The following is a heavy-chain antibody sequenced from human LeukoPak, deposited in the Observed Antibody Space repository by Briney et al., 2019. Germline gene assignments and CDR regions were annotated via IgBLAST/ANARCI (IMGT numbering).Heavy chain of an antibody. CDR1: GFIFSNYW. J-gene: IGHJ3*01. CDR2: ISGSGGST. Sequence: GGSLRLSCAASGFIFSNYWMTWVRQAPGKGLEWVSAISGSGGSTYYADSVKGRFTISRDNSKNTLYLQMNSLRAEDTAVYYCAKDVHLVYSSSWYLAWGQGTMVTVSS. D-gene: IGHD6-13*01. V-gene: IGHV3-23*01. CDR3: AKDVHLVYSSSWYLA.